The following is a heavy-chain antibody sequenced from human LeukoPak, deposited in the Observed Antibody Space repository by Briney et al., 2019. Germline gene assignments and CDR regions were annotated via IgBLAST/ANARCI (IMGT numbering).Heavy chain of an antibody. V-gene: IGHV4-4*09. CDR3: ARLYSSSSGFDY. Sequence: SETLSLTCTVSGGSISSYYWSWIRQPPGKGLERIGYIYTSGSTNYNPSLKSRVTISVDTSKNQFSLKLSSVTAADTAVYYCARLYSSSSGFDYWGQGTLVTVSS. D-gene: IGHD6-6*01. CDR2: IYTSGST. J-gene: IGHJ4*02. CDR1: GGSISSYY.